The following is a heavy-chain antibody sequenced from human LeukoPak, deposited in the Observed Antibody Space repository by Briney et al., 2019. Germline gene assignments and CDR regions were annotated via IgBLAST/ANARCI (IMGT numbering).Heavy chain of an antibody. CDR3: ARDSFRAMRGDY. D-gene: IGHD3-10*01. J-gene: IGHJ4*02. Sequence: PSETLSLTCTVSGGSISSSSYYWGWIRQPPGKGLEWIGSIYYSGSTYYNPSLKSRVTISVDTSKNQFSLKLSSVTAADTAVYYCARDSFRAMRGDYWGQGTLVTVSS. V-gene: IGHV4-39*07. CDR2: IYYSGST. CDR1: GGSISSSSYY.